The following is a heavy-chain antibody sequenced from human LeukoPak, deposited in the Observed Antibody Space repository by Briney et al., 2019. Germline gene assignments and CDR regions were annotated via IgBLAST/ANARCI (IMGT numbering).Heavy chain of an antibody. Sequence: PGGSLRLSCTASRFTFSSYWMNWVRQAPGKGLEWVANIMQDGSEKYYVDSVKGRFTISRDNAKNSLYLQMNSLRAEDTAMYYCVKPITISGATDAFDIWGQGTMVTVSS. V-gene: IGHV3-7*01. CDR3: VKPITISGATDAFDI. J-gene: IGHJ3*02. CDR1: RFTFSSYW. D-gene: IGHD3-3*01. CDR2: IMQDGSEK.